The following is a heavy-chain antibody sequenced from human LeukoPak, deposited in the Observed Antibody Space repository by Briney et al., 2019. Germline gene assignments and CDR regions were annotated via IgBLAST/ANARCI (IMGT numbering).Heavy chain of an antibody. CDR3: ARSFRDYYPRAFDI. CDR1: GGSISSYY. V-gene: IGHV4-59*01. D-gene: IGHD3-3*01. CDR2: IYYSGST. J-gene: IGHJ3*02. Sequence: PSETLSLTCTVSGGSISSYYWSWIRQPPGKGLEWIGYIYYSGSTNYNPSLKSRVTISVDTSKNQFSLKLSSVTAADTAVYYCARSFRDYYPRAFDIWGQGTMVTVSS.